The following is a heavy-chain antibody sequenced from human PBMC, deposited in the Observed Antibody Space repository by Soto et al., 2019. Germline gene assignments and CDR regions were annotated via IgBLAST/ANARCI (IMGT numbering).Heavy chain of an antibody. CDR3: AKDLFPRGVTREFWFDP. V-gene: IGHV3-23*01. CDR2: ISGSGGST. J-gene: IGHJ5*02. D-gene: IGHD4-17*01. CDR1: GFTFSSYA. Sequence: EVQLLESGGGLVQPGGSLRLSCAASGFTFSSYAMSWVRQAPGKGLEWVSAISGSGGSTYYADSVKGRFTISRDNSKNTLYLQMNSLRAEDTAVYYCAKDLFPRGVTREFWFDPWGQGTLVTVSS.